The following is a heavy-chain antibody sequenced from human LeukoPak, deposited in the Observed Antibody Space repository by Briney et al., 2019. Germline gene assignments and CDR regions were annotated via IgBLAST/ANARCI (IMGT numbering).Heavy chain of an antibody. D-gene: IGHD1-26*01. CDR3: ARGGDDGAFDI. CDR1: GFTFSSYS. CDR2: ISSSGSTI. J-gene: IGHJ4*02. Sequence: GGSLRLSCAASGFTFSSYSMNWVRQAPGKGLEWVSYISSSGSTIDYADSVKGRFTISRDNAKNSLYLQMNSLRAEDTAVYYCARGGDDGAFDIWGQGTLVTVSS. V-gene: IGHV3-48*04.